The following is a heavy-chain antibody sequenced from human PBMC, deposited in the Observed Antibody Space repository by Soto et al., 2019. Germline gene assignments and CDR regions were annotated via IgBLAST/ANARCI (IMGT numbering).Heavy chain of an antibody. V-gene: IGHV3-30*03. D-gene: IGHD3-16*01. Sequence: QVQLVESGGGVVQPGRSLRLSCAASGFTFSTYGMHWVRQAPGKGLEWVAVILYDGSYKYYADSVKGRFTISRDKSNNTLYLQMDSLRPEDTAVYYCAIFGAYFDFWGRGTLVTVSA. CDR3: AIFGAYFDF. CDR2: ILYDGSYK. CDR1: GFTFSTYG. J-gene: IGHJ4*02.